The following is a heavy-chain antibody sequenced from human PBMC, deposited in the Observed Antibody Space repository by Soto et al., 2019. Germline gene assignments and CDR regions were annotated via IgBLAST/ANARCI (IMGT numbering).Heavy chain of an antibody. CDR2: IYYSGST. J-gene: IGHJ6*02. CDR1: GGSISSGGYY. V-gene: IGHV4-31*03. CDR3: ARDFTDSSGPTLGMGV. Sequence: QVQLQESGPGLVKPSQTLSLTCTVSGGSISSGGYYWSWIRQHPGKGLEWIGYIYYSGSTYYTPSIKSRVTISVDTSKNQFSLKLSSVTAADTAVYYCARDFTDSSGPTLGMGVWGQGTTVTVSS. D-gene: IGHD6-19*01.